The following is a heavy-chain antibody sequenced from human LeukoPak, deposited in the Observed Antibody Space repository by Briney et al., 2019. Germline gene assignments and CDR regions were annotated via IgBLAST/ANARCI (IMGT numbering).Heavy chain of an antibody. Sequence: GGSLRLSCAASGFTFSSYGMHWVRQAPGKGLEWVAVISYDGSNKYYADSVKGRFTISRDNSKNTLYLQMNSLRAEDTAVYYCAKGVGATSFDYWGQGTLVTVSS. CDR2: ISYDGSNK. J-gene: IGHJ4*02. V-gene: IGHV3-30*18. CDR1: GFTFSSYG. D-gene: IGHD1-26*01. CDR3: AKGVGATSFDY.